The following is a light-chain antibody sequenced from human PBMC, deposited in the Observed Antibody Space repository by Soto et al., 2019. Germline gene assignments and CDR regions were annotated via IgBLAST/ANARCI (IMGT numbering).Light chain of an antibody. CDR1: SNNIGASYD. J-gene: IGLJ3*02. V-gene: IGLV1-40*01. CDR2: GSS. CDR3: QSYDRSLSGWV. Sequence: QSVLTQPPSVSGAPGQRVTISCTGSSNNIGASYDVHWYQQFPGTAPKLLIFGSSNRPSGVPDRFSGSKSGTSASLAITGLQAEDEADYYCQSYDRSLSGWVFGGGTKLTVL.